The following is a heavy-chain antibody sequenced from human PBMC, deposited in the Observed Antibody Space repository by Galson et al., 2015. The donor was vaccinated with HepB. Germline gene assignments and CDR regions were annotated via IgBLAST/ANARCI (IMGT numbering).Heavy chain of an antibody. Sequence: SLRLSCAASGFTFSSYAMSWVRQAPGKGLEWVPAISGSGGSTYYADSVKGRFTISRDNSKNTLYLQMNSLRAEDTAVYYCAKDWAKKRGWGVPHPCFDYWGQGTLVTVSS. CDR3: AKDWAKKRGWGVPHPCFDY. CDR2: ISGSGGST. V-gene: IGHV3-23*01. D-gene: IGHD6-19*01. CDR1: GFTFSSYA. J-gene: IGHJ4*02.